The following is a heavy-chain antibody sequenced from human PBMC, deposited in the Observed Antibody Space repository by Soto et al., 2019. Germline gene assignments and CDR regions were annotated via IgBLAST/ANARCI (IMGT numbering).Heavy chain of an antibody. V-gene: IGHV3-33*01. D-gene: IGHD2-21*02. CDR2: IWYDGSNK. Sequence: GGSLRLSCVASGFTFSSYGMHWVRQAPGKGLEWVAVIWYDGSNKYYADSVKGRFTISRDNSKNTLYLQMNSLRAEDTAVYYCERDRYCGGDCYLNYYYGMDVWGQGTTVTVSS. CDR3: ERDRYCGGDCYLNYYYGMDV. CDR1: GFTFSSYG. J-gene: IGHJ6*02.